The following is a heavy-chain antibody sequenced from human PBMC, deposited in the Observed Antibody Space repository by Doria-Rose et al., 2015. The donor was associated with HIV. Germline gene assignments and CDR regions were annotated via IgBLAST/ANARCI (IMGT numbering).Heavy chain of an antibody. Sequence: AMHWVRQAPGKGLEWVAVISYDGTNKYYSDSVKGRFTISRDNSKFTLYLQTNNLRAEDTAVYYCARDWDDYGDFDYWGQGTLVIVSS. CDR3: ARDWDDYGDFDY. D-gene: IGHD4-17*01. J-gene: IGHJ4*02. CDR1: A. V-gene: IGHV3-30-3*01. CDR2: ISYDGTNK.